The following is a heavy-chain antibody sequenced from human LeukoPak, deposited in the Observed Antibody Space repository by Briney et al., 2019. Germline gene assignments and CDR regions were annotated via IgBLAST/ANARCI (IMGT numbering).Heavy chain of an antibody. Sequence: PSETLSLTCTVSGGSISSGGYYWSWIRQHPGKGLEWIGYIYYSGSTYYNPSLKSRVTISVDTSKNQFSLKLSSVTAADTAVYYCARELIVGATGFDYWGQGTLVTVSS. CDR2: IYYSGST. D-gene: IGHD1-26*01. J-gene: IGHJ4*02. CDR3: ARELIVGATGFDY. CDR1: GGSISSGGYY. V-gene: IGHV4-31*03.